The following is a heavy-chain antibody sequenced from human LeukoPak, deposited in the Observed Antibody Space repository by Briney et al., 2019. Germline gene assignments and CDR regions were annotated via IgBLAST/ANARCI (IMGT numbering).Heavy chain of an antibody. V-gene: IGHV3-48*03. CDR1: GFTFSSYE. J-gene: IGHJ4*02. D-gene: IGHD6-19*01. CDR2: ISSSGSTI. CDR3: ARDRIYSSGWYGYFDY. Sequence: PGGSLRLSCAASGFTFSSYEMNWVRQAPGRGLEWVSYISSSGSTIYYADSVKGRFTISRDNAKNSLYLQMNSLRAEDTAVYYCARDRIYSSGWYGYFDYWGQGTQVTVSS.